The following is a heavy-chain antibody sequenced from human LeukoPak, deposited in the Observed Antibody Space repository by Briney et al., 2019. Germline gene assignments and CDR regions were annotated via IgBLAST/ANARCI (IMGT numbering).Heavy chain of an antibody. CDR2: ISGSGDNT. J-gene: IGHJ4*02. CDR1: GFTFSGSA. V-gene: IGHV3-23*01. Sequence: GGSLRLSCAASGFTFSGSAMHWVRQAPGKGLEWVSGISGSGDNTYYADSVKGRLTISRDNSKNTLYLQMNSLRAEDTAVYYCAKGSGYDTDFDYWGQGTLVTVSS. D-gene: IGHD3-9*01. CDR3: AKGSGYDTDFDY.